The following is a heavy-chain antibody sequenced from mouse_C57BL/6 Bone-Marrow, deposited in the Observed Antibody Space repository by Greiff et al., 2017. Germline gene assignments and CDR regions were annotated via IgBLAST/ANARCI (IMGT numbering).Heavy chain of an antibody. Sequence: EVQLVESGGGLVKPGGSLKLSCAASGFTFSSYTMSWVRQTPEKRLEWVATISGGGGNTYYPDSVKGRFTISRDNAKNTLYLQMTSLSSEYTSLYCCASQAWFAYWGQGTLVTVSA. CDR1: GFTFSSYT. CDR3: ASQAWFAY. CDR2: ISGGGGNT. J-gene: IGHJ3*01. V-gene: IGHV5-9*01.